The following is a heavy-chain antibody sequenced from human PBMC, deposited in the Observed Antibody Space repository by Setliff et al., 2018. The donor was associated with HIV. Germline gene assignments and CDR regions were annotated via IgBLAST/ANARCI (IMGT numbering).Heavy chain of an antibody. CDR3: AKSFNSGPTNWNIDV. D-gene: IGHD1-20*01. CDR1: GFTFSSYS. J-gene: IGHJ6*03. V-gene: IGHV3-48*04. CDR2: ISSSSSTI. Sequence: GGSLRLSCAASGFTFSSYSMNWVRQAPGKGLEWVSYISSSSSTIYYADSVKGRFTISRDNAKNTLYLQMNSLRSEDTAVYFCAKSFNSGPTNWNIDVWGTGTTVTVSS.